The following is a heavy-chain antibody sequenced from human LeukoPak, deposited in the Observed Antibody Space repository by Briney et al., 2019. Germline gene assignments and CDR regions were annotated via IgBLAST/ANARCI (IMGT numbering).Heavy chain of an antibody. CDR1: GYTFTGYY. CDR3: ARDPGSSVRIRHAFDI. D-gene: IGHD2-15*01. CDR2: INPNSGGT. Sequence: ASVKVSCKASGYTFTGYYMHWVRQAPGQGLEWMGWINPNSGGTNYAQKFQGRVTMTRDTSISTAYMELSRLRSDDTAVYYCARDPGSSVRIRHAFDIWGQGTMVTVSS. V-gene: IGHV1-2*02. J-gene: IGHJ3*02.